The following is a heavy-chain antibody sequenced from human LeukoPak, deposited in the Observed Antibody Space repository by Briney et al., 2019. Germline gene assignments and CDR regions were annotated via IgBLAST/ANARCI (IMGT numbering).Heavy chain of an antibody. Sequence: SQTLSLTCAISGDSVSSNSAAWNWIRQSPSRGLEWLGRTYYRSKWYNDYAVSVKSRITINPDTSKNQFSLKLSSVTAADTAVYYCARQGQWLDRKDYMDVWGKGTTVTISS. D-gene: IGHD6-19*01. CDR3: ARQGQWLDRKDYMDV. CDR1: GDSVSSNSAA. J-gene: IGHJ6*03. CDR2: TYYRSKWYN. V-gene: IGHV6-1*01.